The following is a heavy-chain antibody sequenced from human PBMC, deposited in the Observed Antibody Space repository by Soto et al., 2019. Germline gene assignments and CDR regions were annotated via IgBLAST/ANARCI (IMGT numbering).Heavy chain of an antibody. CDR3: AREYCSGGSCYNPGWFDP. J-gene: IGHJ5*02. CDR1: GFTFSSYW. Sequence: GGSLRLSCAASGFTFSSYWMHWVRQAPGKGLVWVSRINSDGSSTSYADSVKGRFTISRDNAKNTLYLQMNSLRAEDTAVYYCAREYCSGGSCYNPGWFDPWGQGTLVTVSS. V-gene: IGHV3-74*01. CDR2: INSDGSST. D-gene: IGHD2-15*01.